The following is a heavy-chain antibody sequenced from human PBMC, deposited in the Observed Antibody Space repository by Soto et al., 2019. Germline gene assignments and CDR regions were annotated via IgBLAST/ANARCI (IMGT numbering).Heavy chain of an antibody. CDR1: DHSITGGGYY. D-gene: IGHD3-10*01. CDR2: IYYRGST. CDR3: ARGGSGTYHV. J-gene: IGHJ4*02. V-gene: IGHV4-31*02. Sequence: QVQLQESGPGLVKASQTLSLTCSVSDHSITGGGYYWSWIRQHPAKGLEWIGSIYYRGSTYYNPSLRSRGTISLDPSQARLSLRLTSLTAADTATYYCARGGSGTYHVWGQGTLVTVSS.